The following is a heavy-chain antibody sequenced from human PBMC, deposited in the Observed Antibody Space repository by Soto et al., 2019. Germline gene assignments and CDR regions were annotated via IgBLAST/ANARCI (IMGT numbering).Heavy chain of an antibody. V-gene: IGHV3-66*01. J-gene: IGHJ4*02. CDR3: AGRGYSSGWSFDC. CDR2: IYTGGNT. Sequence: EVQLVESGGGLVQPGGSLRLSCAASGFIVSNNYMSWVRQTPGEGLEWVSVIYTGGNTYYADSVKGRFTISRDNSKNTLYLQMDRLRAEDTAVYFCAGRGYSSGWSFDCWGQGILVTVSS. D-gene: IGHD6-19*01. CDR1: GFIVSNNY.